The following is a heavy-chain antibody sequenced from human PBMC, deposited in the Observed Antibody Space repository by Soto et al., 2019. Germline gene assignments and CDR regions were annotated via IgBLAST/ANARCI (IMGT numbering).Heavy chain of an antibody. V-gene: IGHV3-15*01. Sequence: PGGSLRLSCVVSGLNFNDAWMSWVRQAPGKGLEWVGRIISRRGGGTADYAAPVKDRFVISRDDSRNTVYLQLNSLKTEDTGVYDFAYTGVHTLWFDPCGQASLVTVSS. CDR1: GLNFNDAW. D-gene: IGHD2-8*01. CDR3: AYTGVHTLWFDP. CDR2: IISRRGGGTA. J-gene: IGHJ5*02.